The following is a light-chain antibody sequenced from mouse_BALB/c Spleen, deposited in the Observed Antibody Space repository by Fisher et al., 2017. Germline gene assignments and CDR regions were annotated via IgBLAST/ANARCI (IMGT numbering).Light chain of an antibody. J-gene: IGKJ5*01. CDR2: RTS. V-gene: IGKV4-68*01. Sequence: IVMTQSPALMSASPGEKVTMTCSASSSVSYMYWYQQKPGSSPKPWIYRTSNLASGVPARFSGSGSGTSYSLTISSMEAEDAATYYCQQWSSNPLTFGAGTKLELK. CDR1: SSVSY. CDR3: QQWSSNPLT.